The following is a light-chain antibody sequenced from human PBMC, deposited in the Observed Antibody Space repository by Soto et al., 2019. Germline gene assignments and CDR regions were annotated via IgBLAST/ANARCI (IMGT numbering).Light chain of an antibody. Sequence: EIVLTQSPVTLSLSPGDRATLSCRASQSVSGYLAWYQQKAGQAPRLLIYDASNRATGIPARFSGSGSETDFTLTISSLEPEDFAVYYCQQRSNWPLTFGGGTKVEIK. CDR3: QQRSNWPLT. V-gene: IGKV3-11*01. CDR2: DAS. CDR1: QSVSGY. J-gene: IGKJ4*01.